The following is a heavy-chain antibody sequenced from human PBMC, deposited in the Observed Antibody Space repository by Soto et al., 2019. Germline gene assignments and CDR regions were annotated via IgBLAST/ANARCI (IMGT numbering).Heavy chain of an antibody. D-gene: IGHD6-6*01. CDR1: GYSFTSYW. CDR3: ARISSSSDYYYGMDV. Sequence: PGESLKISCKGSGYSFTSYWISWVRQMPGKGLEWMGRIDPSDSYTNYSPSFQGHVTISADKSISTAYLQWSSLKASDTAMYYCARISSSSDYYYGMDVWGQGTTVTVSS. J-gene: IGHJ6*02. CDR2: IDPSDSYT. V-gene: IGHV5-10-1*01.